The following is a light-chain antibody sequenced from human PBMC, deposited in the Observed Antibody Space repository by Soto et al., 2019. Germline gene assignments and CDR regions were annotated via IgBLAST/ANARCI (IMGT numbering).Light chain of an antibody. Sequence: DIQMTQSPSTLSASLGDRVIITRRAGQTISQWVAWYQQKPGGAPKLLSYKASVLESGVPSRFSGSGSGTEFTLTISGLQPDDFATYFCQQYSTYPSLTFGGGTKVDI. CDR3: QQYSTYPSLT. J-gene: IGKJ4*01. V-gene: IGKV1-5*03. CDR2: KAS. CDR1: QTISQW.